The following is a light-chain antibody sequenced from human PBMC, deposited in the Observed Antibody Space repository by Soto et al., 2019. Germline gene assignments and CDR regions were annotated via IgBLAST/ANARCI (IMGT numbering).Light chain of an antibody. CDR1: QGISSY. CDR2: DAS. Sequence: DIQLTQSPSFLSASVGDRVIITCRASQGISSYLAWYQQKPGKAPNLLISDASTLQSGVPSRFSGSGSGTDFTLTISGLQPEDFAIYYCQQLDSYPITFGQGTRLEIK. J-gene: IGKJ5*01. V-gene: IGKV1-9*01. CDR3: QQLDSYPIT.